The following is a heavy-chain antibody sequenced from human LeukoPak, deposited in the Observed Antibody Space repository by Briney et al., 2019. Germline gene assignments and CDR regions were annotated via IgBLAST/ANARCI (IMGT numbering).Heavy chain of an antibody. J-gene: IGHJ4*02. V-gene: IGHV4-61*02. CDR2: IYSSGSS. CDR3: ASTIFGVVIMNFGY. D-gene: IGHD3-3*01. CDR1: GGSINSDHHY. Sequence: SQTLSLTCTVSGGSINSDHHYWSWIRQPAGKGLEWIGRIYSSGSSNYNPSLKSRVNISVDTSKNQFSLKLSSLIAADTAVYYCASTIFGVVIMNFGYWGQGTLVTVSS.